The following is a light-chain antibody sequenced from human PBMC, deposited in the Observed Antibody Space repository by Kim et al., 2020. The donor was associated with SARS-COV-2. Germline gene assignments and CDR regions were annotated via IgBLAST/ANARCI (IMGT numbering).Light chain of an antibody. CDR3: QHYGTSLGS. J-gene: IGKJ2*03. Sequence: SPGERATLSCRASQSISSSYLVWYQQKPGQAPRLLLYAASSRATGIPDRISGSGSGTDFTLTISRLEPEDFAVYYCQHYGTSLGSFGQGTKLEIK. V-gene: IGKV3-20*01. CDR2: AAS. CDR1: QSISSSY.